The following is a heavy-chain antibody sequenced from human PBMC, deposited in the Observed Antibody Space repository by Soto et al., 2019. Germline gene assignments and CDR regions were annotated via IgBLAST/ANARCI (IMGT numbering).Heavy chain of an antibody. CDR1: GGSISSGGYS. CDR3: ARSCSSTSCYTAIDAFGI. D-gene: IGHD2-2*02. Sequence: NPSETLSLTCAVSGGSISSGGYSWSWIRQPPGKGLEWIGYIYHSGSTYYNPSLKSRVTISVDRSKNQFSLKLSSVTAADTAVYYCARSCSSTSCYTAIDAFGIWGQRTLVPVS. V-gene: IGHV4-30-2*01. J-gene: IGHJ3*02. CDR2: IYHSGST.